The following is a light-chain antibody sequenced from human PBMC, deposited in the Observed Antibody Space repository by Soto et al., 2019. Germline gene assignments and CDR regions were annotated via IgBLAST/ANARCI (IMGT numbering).Light chain of an antibody. V-gene: IGLV2-14*01. CDR3: ASFRSGTILV. J-gene: IGLJ1*01. CDR1: RSDIGDSNC. CDR2: EVN. Sequence: QSVLTHPASVSGSRGRSVTSSCTGHRSDIGDSNCISWYQHSPGKAPRLLIYEVNNRPSGVSKRFSGSKSGNTAALTISGLLDDDEADYFCASFRSGTILVFGSGPKVTVL.